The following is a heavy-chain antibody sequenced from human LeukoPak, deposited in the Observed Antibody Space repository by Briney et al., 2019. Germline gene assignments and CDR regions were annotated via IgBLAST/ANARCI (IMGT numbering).Heavy chain of an antibody. CDR3: ATEGNSGSDRGAFDI. D-gene: IGHD1-26*01. J-gene: IGHJ3*02. V-gene: IGHV1-24*01. Sequence: ASVKVSCKVSGYTLTELSMHWVRQAPGKGLEWMGGFDPEDGETIYAQKFLGRVTMTEDTSTDTAYMELSSLRSEDTAVYYCATEGNSGSDRGAFDIWGQGTMVTVSS. CDR1: GYTLTELS. CDR2: FDPEDGET.